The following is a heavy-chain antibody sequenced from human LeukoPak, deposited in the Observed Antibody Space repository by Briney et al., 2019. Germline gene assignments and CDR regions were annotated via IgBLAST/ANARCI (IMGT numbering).Heavy chain of an antibody. D-gene: IGHD1-26*01. CDR3: ASVVGPTLPFDI. J-gene: IGHJ3*02. CDR1: GGSISSYY. CDR2: IYYTGST. Sequence: SETLSLTCTVSGGSISSYYWSWIRQPPGKGLEWIGYIYYTGSTNYNPSLKGRVTISVDTSKNQFSLKLNSVTAADTAVYYCASVVGPTLPFDIWGQGTMVTVSS. V-gene: IGHV4-59*08.